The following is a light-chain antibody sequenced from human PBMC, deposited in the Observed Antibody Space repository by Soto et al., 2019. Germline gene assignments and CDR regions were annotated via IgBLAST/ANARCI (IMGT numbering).Light chain of an antibody. CDR1: QSVSSN. J-gene: IGKJ1*01. Sequence: EIVMTQSPATLSVSPGERATLSCRASQSVSSNLDWYQQKPGQAPRLLIYGASTRATGIPARFSGSGSGTEFALTIRSLQSEDFAAYYCQQYNNWPPWTFGQGTKVQIK. V-gene: IGKV3-15*01. CDR3: QQYNNWPPWT. CDR2: GAS.